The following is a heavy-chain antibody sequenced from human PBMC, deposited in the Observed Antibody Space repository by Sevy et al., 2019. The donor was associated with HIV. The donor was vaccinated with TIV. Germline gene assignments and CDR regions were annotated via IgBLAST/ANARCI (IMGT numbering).Heavy chain of an antibody. Sequence: SQTLSLTCAVYGGSFNGYYWSWIRQPPGKGLEWIGEINHSGSTNYNPSLKSRVTISVDTSKNQFSLKLSSVTAADTAVYYCARGHYYDSSGYGSGSSWFDPWGQGTLVTVSS. CDR3: ARGHYYDSSGYGSGSSWFDP. D-gene: IGHD3-22*01. V-gene: IGHV4-34*01. CDR1: GGSFNGYY. J-gene: IGHJ5*02. CDR2: INHSGST.